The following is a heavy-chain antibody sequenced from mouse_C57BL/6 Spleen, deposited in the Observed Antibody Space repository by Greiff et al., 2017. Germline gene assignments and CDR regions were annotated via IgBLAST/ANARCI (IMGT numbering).Heavy chain of an antibody. Sequence: QVQLQQPGAELVRPGSSVKLSCKASGYTFTSYWMHWVKQRPIQGLEWIGNIDPSDSETHYNQKFKDKATLTVDKSSSTAYTQLISLTSEDSAVYYCARSTMVKHYFDYWGQGTTLTVSS. CDR3: ARSTMVKHYFDY. D-gene: IGHD2-2*01. CDR1: GYTFTSYW. V-gene: IGHV1-52*01. J-gene: IGHJ2*01. CDR2: IDPSDSET.